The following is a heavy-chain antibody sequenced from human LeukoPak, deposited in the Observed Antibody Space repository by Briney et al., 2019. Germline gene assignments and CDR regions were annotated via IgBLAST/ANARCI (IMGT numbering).Heavy chain of an antibody. CDR3: ARGDYGSGSYFDH. CDR2: ISSSSSYI. Sequence: GGSLRLSCAASGFTFDTYTMNWVRQAPGKGLEWVSSISSSSSYIYYADSVKGRFTISRDNAKNSLYLQMNSLRAEDTAVYYCARGDYGSGSYFDHWGQGTLVTVSS. D-gene: IGHD3-10*01. V-gene: IGHV3-21*01. CDR1: GFTFDTYT. J-gene: IGHJ4*02.